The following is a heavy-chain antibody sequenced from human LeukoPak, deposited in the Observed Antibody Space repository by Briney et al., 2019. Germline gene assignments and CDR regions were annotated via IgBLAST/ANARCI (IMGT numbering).Heavy chain of an antibody. V-gene: IGHV2-70*10. CDR1: GFSLTTSGMC. CDR3: ARRGYDSAGTQYYFDH. J-gene: IGHJ4*02. D-gene: IGHD5-12*01. CDR2: VDWDDDK. Sequence: SGPALVKPTETLTLTCTFSGFSLTTSGMCVNWIRQPPGKALEWIGRVDWDDDKYYSASLKARLTISKDTSKNQVVLTMTNIDPVDTATYFCARRGYDSAGTQYYFDHWGQGILVTVSS.